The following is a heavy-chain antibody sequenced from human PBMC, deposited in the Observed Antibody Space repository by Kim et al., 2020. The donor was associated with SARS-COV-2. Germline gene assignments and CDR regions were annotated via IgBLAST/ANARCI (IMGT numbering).Heavy chain of an antibody. CDR1: GFTFSDYY. J-gene: IGHJ6*02. V-gene: IGHV3-11*05. Sequence: GGSLRLSCAASGFTFSDYYMSWIRQAPGKGLEWVSYISSSSSYTNYADSVKGRFTISRDNAKNSLYLQMNSLRAEDTAVYYCARVVYDDVWGSYRVYYYYYCRDVWGQGTTVPVSS. CDR2: ISSSSSYT. D-gene: IGHD3-16*02. CDR3: ARVVYDDVWGSYRVYYYYYCRDV.